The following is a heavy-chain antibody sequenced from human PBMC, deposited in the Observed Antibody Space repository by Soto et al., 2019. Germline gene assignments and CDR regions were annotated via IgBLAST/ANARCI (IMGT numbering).Heavy chain of an antibody. CDR3: ARAPEDDYIWGSYRLYYFDY. D-gene: IGHD3-16*02. Sequence: GGSLRLSCAASGFTFSSYSMNWVRQAPGKGLEWVSSISSSSYIYYADSVKGRFTISRDNAKNSLYLQMNSLRAEDTAVYYCARAPEDDYIWGSYRLYYFDYWGQGTLVTVSS. V-gene: IGHV3-21*01. CDR1: GFTFSSYS. CDR2: ISSSSYI. J-gene: IGHJ4*02.